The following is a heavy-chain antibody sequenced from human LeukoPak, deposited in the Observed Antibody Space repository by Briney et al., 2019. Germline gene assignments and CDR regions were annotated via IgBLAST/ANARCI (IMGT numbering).Heavy chain of an antibody. D-gene: IGHD5-18*01. Sequence: SETLSLTSTVSGGSISSYYWSWIRQPAGKGLEWIGRIYTSGSTNYNPSLKSRVTMSVDTSKSQFSLKLISVTAADTAGYYCAIAVGTAMTKWASFDYYYYMDVWGKGTTVTVSS. J-gene: IGHJ6*03. CDR3: AIAVGTAMTKWASFDYYYYMDV. CDR2: IYTSGST. CDR1: GGSISSYY. V-gene: IGHV4-4*07.